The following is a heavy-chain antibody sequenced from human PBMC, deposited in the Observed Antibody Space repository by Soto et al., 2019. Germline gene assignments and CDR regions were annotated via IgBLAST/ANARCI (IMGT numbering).Heavy chain of an antibody. V-gene: IGHV3-11*01. D-gene: IGHD5-12*01. J-gene: IGHJ5*02. CDR1: GFTFSDYY. CDR3: ARDMVATPNWFDP. CDR2: ISSSGTTI. Sequence: PGGSLRLSCAASGFTFSDYYMSWIRQAPGKGLEWVSYISSSGTTIYYADSVKGRFTISRDNAKNSLYLQMNSLRAEDTALYYCARDMVATPNWFDPWGQGTLVTVSS.